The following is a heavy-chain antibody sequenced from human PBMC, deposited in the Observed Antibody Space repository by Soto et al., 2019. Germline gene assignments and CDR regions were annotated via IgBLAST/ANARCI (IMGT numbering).Heavy chain of an antibody. CDR3: ATPPGTYYYGSGSQDYYYYGMDV. Sequence: EVQLVESGGGLVKPGGSLRLSCAASGFTFSSYSMNWVRQAPGKGLEWVSSISSSSSYIYYADSVKGRFTISRDNAKNSLYLQMNSLRAEDTAVYYCATPPGTYYYGSGSQDYYYYGMDVWGQGTTVTVSS. J-gene: IGHJ6*02. CDR1: GFTFSSYS. V-gene: IGHV3-21*01. D-gene: IGHD3-10*01. CDR2: ISSSSSYI.